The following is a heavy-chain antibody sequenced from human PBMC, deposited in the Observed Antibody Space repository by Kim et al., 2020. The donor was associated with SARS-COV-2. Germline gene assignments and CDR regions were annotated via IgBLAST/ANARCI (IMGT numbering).Heavy chain of an antibody. V-gene: IGHV3-23*01. Sequence: GGSLRLSCAASGFTFSSYAMSWVRQAPGKGLEWVSVFSGSGGNTYYADSVKGRFTISRVNSKSTLYRQMNSLSTEYTAVYYCAKVFTPRASSTYYYLIDYWSQGTLVTVSS. CDR3: AKVFTPRASSTYYYLIDY. CDR1: GFTFSSYA. CDR2: FSGSGGNT. J-gene: IGHJ4*02. D-gene: IGHD3-22*01.